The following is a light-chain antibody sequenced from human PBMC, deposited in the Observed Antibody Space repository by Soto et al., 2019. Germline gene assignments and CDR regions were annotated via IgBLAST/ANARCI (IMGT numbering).Light chain of an antibody. CDR2: GNS. CDR1: SSNIGAGYD. CDR3: QYYASSMSALYV. Sequence: QSVLTQPPSVSGAPGQRVTISCTGSSSNIGAGYDVHWYQQLPGTAPKLLIYGNSNRPSGVPDRFSGSKSGTSASLAITGLQAEDEADYYCQYYASSMSALYVFGTGTKVTGL. V-gene: IGLV1-40*01. J-gene: IGLJ1*01.